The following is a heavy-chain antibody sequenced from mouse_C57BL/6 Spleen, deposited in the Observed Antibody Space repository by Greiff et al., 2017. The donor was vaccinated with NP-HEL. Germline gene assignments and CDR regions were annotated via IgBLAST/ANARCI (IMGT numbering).Heavy chain of an antibody. CDR1: GYAFSSSW. Sequence: QVQLQQSGPELVKPGASVKISCKASGYAFSSSWMNWVKQRPGKGLEWIGQIYPGDGDTNYNGKFKGKATLTADKSSSTAYMQLSSLTSEDSAVYFCARSGASIVTTSWFAYWGQGTLVTVSA. D-gene: IGHD2-5*01. CDR3: ARSGASIVTTSWFAY. V-gene: IGHV1-80*01. J-gene: IGHJ3*01. CDR2: IYPGDGDT.